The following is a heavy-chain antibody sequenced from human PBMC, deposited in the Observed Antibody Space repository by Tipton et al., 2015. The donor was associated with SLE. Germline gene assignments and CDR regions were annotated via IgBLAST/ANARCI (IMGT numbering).Heavy chain of an antibody. V-gene: IGHV4-39*03. J-gene: IGHJ4*02. CDR3: TAGRYADYFEY. CDR2: ITNNGNT. CDR1: GGSISGTNYY. D-gene: IGHD1-26*01. Sequence: TLSLTCSVSGGSISGTNYYWDWIRQPPGKGPEWIGRITNNGNTYYIPSLQSRVTISLDTSKNQVSLKLTSVTAADTAVYYCTAGRYADYFEYWGQGTLVTVS.